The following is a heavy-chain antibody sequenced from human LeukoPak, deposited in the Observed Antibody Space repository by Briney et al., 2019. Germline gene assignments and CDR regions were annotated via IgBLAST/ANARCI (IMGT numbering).Heavy chain of an antibody. V-gene: IGHV6-1*01. D-gene: IGHD1-26*01. Sequence: SQTLSLTCAISGDSVSTNSATWTWLRQSPSRGPEWLGRTYYRSKWSNDYAVSMRSRITINPDTSKNQFSLQLNSVTPGDTAVYYCARLVGASWFDSWGQGTLVTVSS. CDR2: TYYRSKWSN. CDR3: ARLVGASWFDS. J-gene: IGHJ5*01. CDR1: GDSVSTNSAT.